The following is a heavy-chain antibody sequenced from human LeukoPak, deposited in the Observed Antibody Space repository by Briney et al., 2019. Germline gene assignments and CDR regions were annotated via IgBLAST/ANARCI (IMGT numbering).Heavy chain of an antibody. D-gene: IGHD1-26*01. V-gene: IGHV3-23*01. Sequence: GGSLRLSCAASGLTLSSYAMSWVRQAPGKGLEWVSAISGSGGSTYYADSVKGRFTISRDNSENTVYLQMNSLRAEDTAVYYCAKDQYSGSYYWFDPWGQGTLVTVSS. CDR1: GLTLSSYA. CDR3: AKDQYSGSYYWFDP. J-gene: IGHJ5*02. CDR2: ISGSGGST.